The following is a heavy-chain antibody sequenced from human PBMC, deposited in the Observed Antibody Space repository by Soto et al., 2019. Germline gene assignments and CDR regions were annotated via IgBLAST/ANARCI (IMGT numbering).Heavy chain of an antibody. J-gene: IGHJ5*01. CDR3: VYYPDGWYLGGDS. Sequence: QLQLQESGPGLVKPSETLSLTCTVSGGSINTRGYFWGWFRQPPGKGLDWIGHVSHNGIPVYNPSLGGRGLVSADASRNQFYLEMSSVTASDMGLYYCVYYPDGWYLGGDSWGQGTTVIVSS. V-gene: IGHV4-39*01. CDR1: GGSINTRGYF. D-gene: IGHD6-19*01. CDR2: VSHNGIP.